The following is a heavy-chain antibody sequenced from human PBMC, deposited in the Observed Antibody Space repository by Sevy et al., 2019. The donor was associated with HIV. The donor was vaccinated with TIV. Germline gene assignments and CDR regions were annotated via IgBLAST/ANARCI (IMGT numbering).Heavy chain of an antibody. CDR1: GGSISSGSYY. CDR3: ARGSFVLVPAAMEGFDS. V-gene: IGHV4-61*02. CDR2: IYTSGST. Sequence: SETLSLTCTVSGGSISSGSYYWSWIRQPAGKGLEWIGRIYTSGSTNYNPSLKSRVTMSVDTSKNQFSLKLSSVTAADTAVYYCARGSFVLVPAAMEGFDSWGQGALVTVSS. J-gene: IGHJ4*02. D-gene: IGHD2-2*01.